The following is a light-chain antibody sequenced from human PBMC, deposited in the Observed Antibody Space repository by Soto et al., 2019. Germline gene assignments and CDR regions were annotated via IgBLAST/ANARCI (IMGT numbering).Light chain of an antibody. Sequence: QSVLTQSSSASASLGSSVSLTCTLSSGHSSYIIAWHQQQPGKAPRYLMKLEGSGSYNKGSGVPDRFSGSSSGADRYLTISNLQFEDEADYYCETWDSNTHVFGTGTKVTVL. V-gene: IGLV4-60*02. J-gene: IGLJ1*01. CDR1: SGHSSYI. CDR2: LEGSGSY. CDR3: ETWDSNTHV.